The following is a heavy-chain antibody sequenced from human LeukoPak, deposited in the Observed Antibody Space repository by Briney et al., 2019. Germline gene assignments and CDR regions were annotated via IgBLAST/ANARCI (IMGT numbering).Heavy chain of an antibody. CDR2: IDHTGST. CDR1: GGSFSGYY. CDR3: ARVGGLWFGVRNDS. V-gene: IGHV4-34*01. D-gene: IGHD3-10*01. J-gene: IGHJ4*02. Sequence: PSETLSLTCAVYGGSFSGYYWSWIRQPPGKGLEWIGEIDHTGSTHYNPSLKSRVTMSVDASKNQFSLKLTFVTAADTAVYYCARVGGLWFGVRNDSWGQGTLVTVSS.